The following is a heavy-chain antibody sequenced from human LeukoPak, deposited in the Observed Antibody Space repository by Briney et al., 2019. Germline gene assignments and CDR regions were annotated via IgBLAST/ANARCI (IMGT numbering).Heavy chain of an antibody. CDR2: IKKDGSEK. Sequence: PGGSLRLSCTASGFIFSGSWMAWIRQAPGKGLEWVAIIKKDGSEKYYVDSMKGRFTISRDNAKNTVYLEMNSLSVEDTATYYCIRDFRSADLWGQGTLVTVTS. J-gene: IGHJ5*02. V-gene: IGHV3-7*01. CDR3: IRDFRSADL. CDR1: GFIFSGSW.